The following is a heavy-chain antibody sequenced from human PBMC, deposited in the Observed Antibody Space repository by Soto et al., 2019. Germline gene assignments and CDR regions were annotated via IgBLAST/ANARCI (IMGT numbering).Heavy chain of an antibody. J-gene: IGHJ4*02. CDR1: GGSISNSGYF. D-gene: IGHD1-1*01. Sequence: TSETLSLTCTVSGGSISNSGYFWAWMRQPPGKGLEWVGTISHTGSPRYNPSLKSRVTISVDTSKNQFSLRLPSVTAADTAVFYCASQLESTTYFDYWGRGTLVTVSS. CDR3: ASQLESTTYFDY. CDR2: ISHTGSP. V-gene: IGHV4-39*01.